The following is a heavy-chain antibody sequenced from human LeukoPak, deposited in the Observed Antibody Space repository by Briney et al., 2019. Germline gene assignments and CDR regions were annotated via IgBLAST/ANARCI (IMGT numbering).Heavy chain of an antibody. D-gene: IGHD3-3*01. CDR3: TTESEYYDFWSGFTATGYYYYYMDV. V-gene: IGHV3-15*01. J-gene: IGHJ6*03. CDR2: IKSKTDGGTT. CDR1: GFTFSNAW. Sequence: GGPLRLSCAASGFTFSNAWMSWARQAPGKGRECVGRIKSKTDGGTTDHAAPVKGSFTISRDDSKNTLYLQMNSPKTEDTAVYYCTTESEYYDFWSGFTATGYYYYYMDVWGKGTTVTVSS.